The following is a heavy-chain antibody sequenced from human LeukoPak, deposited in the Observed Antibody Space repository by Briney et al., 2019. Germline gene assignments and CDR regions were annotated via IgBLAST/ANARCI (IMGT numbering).Heavy chain of an antibody. CDR1: GFTFSSYS. D-gene: IGHD5-24*01. Sequence: PGGSLRLSCAASGFTFSSYSMNWVRQAPGKGLEWVSSISSSSSYIYYADSVKGRFTISRDNDKNSLYLQMNSLRAEDTAVYYCAREDRRDGYNYAFDYWGQGTLVTVSS. CDR2: ISSSSSYI. J-gene: IGHJ4*02. CDR3: AREDRRDGYNYAFDY. V-gene: IGHV3-21*01.